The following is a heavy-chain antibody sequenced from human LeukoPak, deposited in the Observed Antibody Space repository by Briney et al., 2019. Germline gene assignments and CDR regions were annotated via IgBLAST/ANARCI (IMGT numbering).Heavy chain of an antibody. Sequence: SETLSLTCAVSGYSISSGYYWGWFRQPPGKGLEWIGCIYHSGNTYYNPSLKSRVSISVDTSKNQFSLKLNSVTAADTAVYFCARQGGSSSPSYYYYMDVWGKGTTVTVSS. CDR1: GYSISSGYY. D-gene: IGHD2-2*01. V-gene: IGHV4-38-2*01. J-gene: IGHJ6*03. CDR3: ARQGGSSSPSYYYYMDV. CDR2: IYHSGNT.